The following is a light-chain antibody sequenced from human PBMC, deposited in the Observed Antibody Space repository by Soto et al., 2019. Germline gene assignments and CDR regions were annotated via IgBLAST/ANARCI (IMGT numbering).Light chain of an antibody. CDR1: SSDVGGYNY. Sequence: QSALTQPASASGSPGQSITISCTGTSSDVGGYNYVSWFQHHPGKAPKLIIYEVSYRPSGVSNRFSGSKSGDTASLTISGLQAEDGADYYCSSFTNTITRYAFGTGTKFTVL. J-gene: IGLJ1*01. CDR2: EVS. CDR3: SSFTNTITRYA. V-gene: IGLV2-14*01.